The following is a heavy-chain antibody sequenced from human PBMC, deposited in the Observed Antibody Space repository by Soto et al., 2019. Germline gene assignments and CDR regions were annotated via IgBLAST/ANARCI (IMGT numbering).Heavy chain of an antibody. Sequence: SETLSLTCTVSGGSMSSHDCTWLRQPPVNGLEWIGYISYSVSTYYNPSLKSRVTISADTSRNQFSLKLSSVIAADTAVYYCEREEPDAYVGYWGQGTLVTVSS. V-gene: IGHV4-59*11. CDR3: EREEPDAYVGY. D-gene: IGHD2-2*01. CDR1: GGSMSSHD. CDR2: ISYSVST. J-gene: IGHJ4*02.